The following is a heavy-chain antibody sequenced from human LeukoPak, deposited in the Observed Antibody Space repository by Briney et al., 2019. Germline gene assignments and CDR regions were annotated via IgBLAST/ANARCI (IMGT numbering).Heavy chain of an antibody. Sequence: PSETLSLTCTVSGGSISGYYWTWIRQPPGKGLEWIGYVFYIGSTNYNPSLQSRVTISLETSKNQFSLRLTSVTAADTAVYYCARGYGSGSYNNFNHWGQGIRVAVSS. CDR2: VFYIGST. V-gene: IGHV4-59*01. D-gene: IGHD3-10*01. J-gene: IGHJ4*02. CDR1: GGSISGYY. CDR3: ARGYGSGSYNNFNH.